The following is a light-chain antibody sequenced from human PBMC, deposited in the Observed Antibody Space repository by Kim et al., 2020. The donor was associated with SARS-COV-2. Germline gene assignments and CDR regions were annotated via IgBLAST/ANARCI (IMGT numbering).Light chain of an antibody. Sequence: ERATITCKSSQSISYSNNGACLAWYQQKPGQPPKLLINWATTRESGVPDRFSGSGSGTDFTLTISSLQADDVAVYYCHQYYNAPHTFGQGTKLEI. CDR3: HQYYNAPHT. V-gene: IGKV4-1*01. CDR2: WAT. J-gene: IGKJ2*01. CDR1: QSISYSNNGAC.